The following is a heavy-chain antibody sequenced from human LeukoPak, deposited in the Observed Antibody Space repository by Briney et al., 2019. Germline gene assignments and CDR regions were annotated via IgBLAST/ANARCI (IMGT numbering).Heavy chain of an antibody. CDR3: ARGSYYDFWSGYQNNWFDP. D-gene: IGHD3-3*01. V-gene: IGHV1-8*03. CDR2: MNPNSGNT. Sequence: ASVKVSCKASGYTFTSYDINWVRQATGQGLEWMGWMNPNSGNTGDAQKFQGRVTSTRNTSISTAYMELRSLRSEDTAVYYCARGSYYDFWSGYQNNWFDPWGQGTLVTVSS. J-gene: IGHJ5*02. CDR1: GYTFTSYD.